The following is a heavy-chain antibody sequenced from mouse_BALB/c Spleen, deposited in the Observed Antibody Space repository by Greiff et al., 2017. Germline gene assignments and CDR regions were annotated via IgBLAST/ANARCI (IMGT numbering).Heavy chain of an antibody. V-gene: IGHV5-9-4*01. J-gene: IGHJ3*01. D-gene: IGHD1-1*01. CDR3: ARHYYGSSYGRFAY. CDR2: ISSGGSYT. Sequence: EVQGVESGGGLVKPGGSLKLSCAASGFTFSSYAMSWVRQSPEKRLEWVAEISSGGSYTYYPDTVTGRFTISRDNAKNTLYLEMSSLRSEDTAMYYCARHYYGSSYGRFAYWGQGTLVTVSA. CDR1: GFTFSSYA.